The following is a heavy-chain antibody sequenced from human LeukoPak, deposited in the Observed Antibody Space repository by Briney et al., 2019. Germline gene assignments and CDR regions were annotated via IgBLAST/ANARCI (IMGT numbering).Heavy chain of an antibody. J-gene: IGHJ6*03. Sequence: SQTLSLTCAISGDSVSSNSAAWNWIRQSPSRGLEWLGRTYYRSKWYNDCAVSVKSRITINPDTSKNQFSLQLNSVTPEDTAVYYCARDRYSGYDWKDYYYYYMDVWGKGTTVTVSS. CDR2: TYYRSKWYN. CDR1: GDSVSSNSAA. V-gene: IGHV6-1*01. D-gene: IGHD5-12*01. CDR3: ARDRYSGYDWKDYYYYYMDV.